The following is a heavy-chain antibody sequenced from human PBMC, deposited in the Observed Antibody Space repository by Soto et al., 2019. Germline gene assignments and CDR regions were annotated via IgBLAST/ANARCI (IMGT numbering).Heavy chain of an antibody. Sequence: QVQLVQSGAEVEKPGSSVRVSCKASGDSFSKYTVNWVRQAPRQGLEWMGGIIPRFGTTNYAPTLQDRVTITADESMNTFYMELSSLRSEDTALYYCARGRGLYNSGRSQLDSWGQGTLVTVSS. V-gene: IGHV1-69*01. J-gene: IGHJ4*02. CDR1: GDSFSKYT. D-gene: IGHD1-26*01. CDR2: IIPRFGTT. CDR3: ARGRGLYNSGRSQLDS.